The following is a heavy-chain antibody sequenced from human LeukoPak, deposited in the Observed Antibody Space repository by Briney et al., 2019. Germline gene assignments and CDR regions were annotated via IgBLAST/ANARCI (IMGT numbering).Heavy chain of an antibody. D-gene: IGHD1-26*01. CDR1: GFTFSSYA. J-gene: IGHJ4*02. Sequence: GGSLRLSCAASGFTFSSYAMSWDRQAPGKGLEWVSAISGSGGSTYYADSVKGRFTISRDNSKNTLYLQMNSLRAEDTAVYYCAKDLSGSPNGGLDYWGQGTLVTVSS. V-gene: IGHV3-23*01. CDR2: ISGSGGST. CDR3: AKDLSGSPNGGLDY.